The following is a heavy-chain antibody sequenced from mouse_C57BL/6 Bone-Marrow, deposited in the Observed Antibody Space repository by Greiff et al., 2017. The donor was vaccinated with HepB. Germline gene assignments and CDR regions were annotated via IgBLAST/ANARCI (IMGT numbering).Heavy chain of an antibody. V-gene: IGHV1-69*01. D-gene: IGHD2-3*01. CDR2: IDPSDSYT. CDR1: GYTFTSYW. J-gene: IGHJ3*01. CDR3: ASLYDGYYSFAY. Sequence: VQLQQPGAELVMPGASVKLSCKASGYTFTSYWMHWVKQRPGQGLEWIGEIDPSDSYTNYNQKFKGKSTLTVDKSSSTAYMQLSSLTSEDSAVYYCASLYDGYYSFAYWGQGTLVTVSA.